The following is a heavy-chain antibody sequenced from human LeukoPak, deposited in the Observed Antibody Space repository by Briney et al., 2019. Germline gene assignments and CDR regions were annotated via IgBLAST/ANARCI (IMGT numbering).Heavy chain of an antibody. CDR2: INPNSGGT. D-gene: IGHD6-13*01. Sequence: ASVKVSCKTSRYTFSAFYIHWVRQAPGQGLEWMGWINPNSGGTNYAQKFQGRVTMTRDTSISTAYMELSRLRSDDTAVYYCARAPGYSSSWYVDYWGQGTLVTVSS. J-gene: IGHJ4*02. V-gene: IGHV1-2*02. CDR1: RYTFSAFY. CDR3: ARAPGYSSSWYVDY.